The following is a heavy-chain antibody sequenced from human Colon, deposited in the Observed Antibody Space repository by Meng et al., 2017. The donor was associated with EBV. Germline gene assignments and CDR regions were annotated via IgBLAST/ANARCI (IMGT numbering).Heavy chain of an antibody. CDR2: IYYDGSIK. D-gene: IGHD2-8*02. V-gene: IGHV3-30*18. CDR3: AKGCTGAPFCYYPDY. J-gene: IGHJ4*02. CDR1: GFTFSHHG. Sequence: QVQLVESGGGVVPPGRSLRLSCAASGFTFSHHGMHWVRQAPGKGLEWVALIYYDGSIKYYADSVKGRFTISRDNSENTLYLQMNSLRADDTAVYYCAKGCTGAPFCYYPDYWGQGALVTVSS.